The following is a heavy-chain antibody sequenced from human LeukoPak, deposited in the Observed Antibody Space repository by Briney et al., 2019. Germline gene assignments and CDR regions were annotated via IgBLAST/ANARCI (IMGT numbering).Heavy chain of an antibody. CDR2: ISSSSSYI. CDR1: GFTFSSYS. CDR3: ARDLDRSTSRTNPLGD. J-gene: IGHJ4*02. V-gene: IGHV3-21*01. D-gene: IGHD2-2*01. Sequence: VGSLRLSCAASGFTFSSYSMNWVRQAPGKGLEWVSSISSSSSYIYYADSVKGRFTISRDNAKNSLYLQINSLRAEDTAVYYCARDLDRSTSRTNPLGDWGQGTLVTVSS.